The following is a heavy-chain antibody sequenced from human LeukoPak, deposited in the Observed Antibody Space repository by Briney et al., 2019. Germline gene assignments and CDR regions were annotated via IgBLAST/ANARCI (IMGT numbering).Heavy chain of an antibody. V-gene: IGHV4-34*01. CDR2: INHSGST. CDR3: ARVPLGSTSFPFDY. D-gene: IGHD2-2*01. Sequence: SETLSLTCAVYGGSFSGFYWSWIRQPPGKGLEWIGEINHSGSTNYNPSLKGRVTISVDTSKNQFSLKLSSVTAADTAVYYCARVPLGSTSFPFDYRGKGTLVTVSS. J-gene: IGHJ4*02. CDR1: GGSFSGFY.